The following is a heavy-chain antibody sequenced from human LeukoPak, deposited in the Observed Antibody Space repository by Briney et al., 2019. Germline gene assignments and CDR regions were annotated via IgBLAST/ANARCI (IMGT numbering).Heavy chain of an antibody. CDR2: INPNSGGT. CDR1: GYTFTGYY. D-gene: IGHD6-19*01. Sequence: ASVKVSCKASGYTFTGYYMHWVRQAPGQGLEWMGRINPNSGGTNYAQKFQGRVTMTRDMSISTAYMELSRLRSDDTAVYYCARVMAVAGTDGGFDPWGQGTLVTVSS. CDR3: ARVMAVAGTDGGFDP. J-gene: IGHJ5*02. V-gene: IGHV1-2*06.